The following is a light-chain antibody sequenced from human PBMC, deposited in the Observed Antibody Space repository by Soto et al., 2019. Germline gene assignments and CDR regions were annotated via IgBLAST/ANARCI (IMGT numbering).Light chain of an antibody. J-gene: IGKJ1*01. CDR1: QSVSSN. Sequence: EIVMTQSPATLSVSPGERATLSCRASQSVSSNLAWYQLKPGQAPRLLIYDASSRATGVPARFSGIGSGTDFTLTVSCLEPEEFAVYYCQQRSNLPWTFGQGTKVEIK. V-gene: IGKV3-11*01. CDR3: QQRSNLPWT. CDR2: DAS.